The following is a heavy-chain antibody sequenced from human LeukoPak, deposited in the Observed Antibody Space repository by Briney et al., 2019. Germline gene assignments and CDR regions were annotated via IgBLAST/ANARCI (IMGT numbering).Heavy chain of an antibody. V-gene: IGHV3-23*01. CDR2: ISGSGGST. Sequence: GGSLRLSCAASGFTFSSYAMSWVRQAPGKGLEWVSAISGSGGSTYYADSVKGRFTISRDNSKSTLYLQMNSLRAEDTAVYYCAKDMVRGVIGNYFDYWGQGTLVTVSS. J-gene: IGHJ4*02. CDR3: AKDMVRGVIGNYFDY. D-gene: IGHD3-10*01. CDR1: GFTFSSYA.